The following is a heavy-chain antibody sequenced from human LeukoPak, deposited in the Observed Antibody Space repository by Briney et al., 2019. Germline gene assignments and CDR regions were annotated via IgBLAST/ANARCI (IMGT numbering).Heavy chain of an antibody. V-gene: IGHV4-34*01. CDR2: INHSGST. CDR1: GGSFSGYY. J-gene: IGHJ5*02. CDR3: AREKGKTYYYGSGSQDNWFDP. Sequence: PSETLSLTCAVYGGSFSGYYWSWIRQPPGKGLEWIGEINHSGSTNYNPSLKSRVTISVDTSKNQFSLKLSSVTAADTAVYYCAREKGKTYYYGSGSQDNWFDPWGQGTLVTVSP. D-gene: IGHD3-10*01.